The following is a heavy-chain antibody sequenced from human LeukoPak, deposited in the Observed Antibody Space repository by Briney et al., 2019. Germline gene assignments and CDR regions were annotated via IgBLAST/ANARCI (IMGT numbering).Heavy chain of an antibody. CDR3: AGDRGPFDP. V-gene: IGHV4-59*01. CDR2: IYYSGST. Sequence: PSETLSLTCTVSGGSISSYYWSWIRQPPGKGLEWIGYIYYSGSTNYNPSLKSRVTISVDTSKNQFSLKLSSVTAADTAVYYCAGDRGPFDPWGQGTLVTVSS. CDR1: GGSISSYY. D-gene: IGHD3-10*01. J-gene: IGHJ5*02.